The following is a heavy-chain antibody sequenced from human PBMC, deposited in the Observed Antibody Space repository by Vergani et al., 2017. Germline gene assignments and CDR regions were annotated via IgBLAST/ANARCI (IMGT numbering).Heavy chain of an antibody. Sequence: EVQLVESGGGLVPPGRSLSLSCAASGFSFGDYAMTWVRQAPGKGLEWVAFIRNKAYGGTTEYAASVKGRFTISRDDSKRLAYLQLSGLKTEDTAVYFCSRGRGDSFCYSDYWGQGTLVTVSS. D-gene: IGHD3-10*01. CDR2: IRNKAYGGTT. J-gene: IGHJ4*02. CDR3: SRGRGDSFCYSDY. V-gene: IGHV3-49*04. CDR1: GFSFGDYA.